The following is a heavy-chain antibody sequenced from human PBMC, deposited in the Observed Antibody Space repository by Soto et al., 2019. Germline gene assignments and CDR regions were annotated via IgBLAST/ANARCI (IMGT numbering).Heavy chain of an antibody. V-gene: IGHV1-69*13. D-gene: IGHD3-22*01. Sequence: SVKVSCKASGGTFSSYGIDWVRQAPGQGLEWMGGIIPIFGRANYAQKIQGRVTITADESTSTAYMELRSLRSEDTAVYYCARGVHNDSSGYYYFYWGQGTLVTVSS. CDR3: ARGVHNDSSGYYYFY. J-gene: IGHJ4*02. CDR1: GGTFSSYG. CDR2: IIPIFGRA.